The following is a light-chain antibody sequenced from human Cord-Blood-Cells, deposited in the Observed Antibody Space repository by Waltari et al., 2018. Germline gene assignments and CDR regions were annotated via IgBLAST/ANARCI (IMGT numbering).Light chain of an antibody. Sequence: EIVMTQSPATLSVSPGERATLSCMASQWGSSKLAWYQQKPGQAHRLRIYGASTRATGIPARLRGSGAGTEFTLTISSLQSEDFAVYYCQQYNNWPLTFGGGTKVEIK. J-gene: IGKJ4*01. CDR1: QWGSSK. CDR2: GAS. CDR3: QQYNNWPLT. V-gene: IGKV3-15*01.